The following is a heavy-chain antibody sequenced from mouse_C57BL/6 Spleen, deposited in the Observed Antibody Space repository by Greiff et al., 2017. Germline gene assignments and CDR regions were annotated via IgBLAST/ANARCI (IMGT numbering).Heavy chain of an antibody. CDR1: GYSITSGYY. D-gene: IGHD1-1*01. J-gene: IGHJ4*01. Sequence: EVKLQESGPGLVKPSQSLSLTCSVTGYSITSGYYWNWIRQFPGNKLEWMGYISYDGSNNYNPSLKNRISITRDTSKNQFFLKLNSVTTEDTATYYCARGGITTVVRDAMDYWGQGTSVTVSS. CDR3: ARGGITTVVRDAMDY. V-gene: IGHV3-6*01. CDR2: ISYDGSN.